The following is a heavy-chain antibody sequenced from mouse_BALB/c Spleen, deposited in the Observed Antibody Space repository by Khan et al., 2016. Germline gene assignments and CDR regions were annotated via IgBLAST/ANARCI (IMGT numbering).Heavy chain of an antibody. D-gene: IGHD2-3*01. CDR2: NYPGDGMI. CDR1: GYAFTSYY. CDR3: ARVYDGYSAWFGY. Sequence: QVQLQQSGPELVKPGASVKMSCKASGYAFTSYYIHWVKQRPGQGLEWIGWNYPGDGMINYNEKFRGRTTLTADKSSSTAYMLLSSLTSEDSAIYFCARVYDGYSAWFGYWGQGTLSLSLQ. J-gene: IGHJ3*01. V-gene: IGHV1S56*01.